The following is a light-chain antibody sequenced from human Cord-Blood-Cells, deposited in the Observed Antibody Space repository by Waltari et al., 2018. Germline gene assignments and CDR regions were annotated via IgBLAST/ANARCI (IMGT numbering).Light chain of an antibody. CDR3: QQYGSSPPYT. Sequence: EIVLTQSPGTLSLSPGERATLSCRASQSFSSSYLAWYQQNPGQAPRLLIYGASSRATGIPDRFSGSGSGTDFTLTISRLEPEDFAVYYCQQYGSSPPYTFGQGTKLEIK. V-gene: IGKV3-20*01. J-gene: IGKJ2*01. CDR2: GAS. CDR1: QSFSSSY.